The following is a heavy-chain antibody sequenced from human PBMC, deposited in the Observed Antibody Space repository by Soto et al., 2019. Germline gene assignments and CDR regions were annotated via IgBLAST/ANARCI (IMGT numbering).Heavy chain of an antibody. J-gene: IGHJ6*02. CDR1: GFTFSRYE. CDR3: ARDPAIYSGNFDYGLDV. D-gene: IGHD4-4*01. CDR2: IGTSGKTI. V-gene: IGHV3-48*03. Sequence: GGSLRLSCAVSGFTFSRYEMNWVRQAPGKGLEWVSYIGTSGKTIYYADSVRGRFTISRDNAKNSLYLQMNSLRAEDTAVYYCARDPAIYSGNFDYGLDVWGQGTTVTVSS.